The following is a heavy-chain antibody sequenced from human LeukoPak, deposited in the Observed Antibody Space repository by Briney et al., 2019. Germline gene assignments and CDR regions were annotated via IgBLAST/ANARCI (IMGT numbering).Heavy chain of an antibody. Sequence: PSETLSLTCTVSGGSISSSSYYWGWIRQPPGKGLEWIGSIYYSGSTYYNPSLKSRVTISVDTSKNQFSLKLSSVTAADTAVYYCARDPEGSSGWPFDYWGQGTLVTVSS. CDR1: GGSISSSSYY. V-gene: IGHV4-39*07. J-gene: IGHJ4*02. CDR3: ARDPEGSSGWPFDY. D-gene: IGHD6-19*01. CDR2: IYYSGST.